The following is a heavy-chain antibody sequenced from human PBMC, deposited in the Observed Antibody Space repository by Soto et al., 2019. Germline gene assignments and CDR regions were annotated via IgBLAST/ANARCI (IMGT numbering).Heavy chain of an antibody. V-gene: IGHV4-34*01. J-gene: IGHJ4*02. CDR2: INHSGST. CDR1: GGSFSGYY. CDR3: AGRYCSGGSCQDSGERGIFDY. D-gene: IGHD2-15*01. Sequence: QVQLQQWGAGLLKPSETLSLTCAVYGGSFSGYYWSWIRQPPGKGLEWIGEINHSGSTNYNPSLKSRVTISVDTSKNQFSLKLSSVTAADTAVYYCAGRYCSGGSCQDSGERGIFDYWGQGTLVTVSS.